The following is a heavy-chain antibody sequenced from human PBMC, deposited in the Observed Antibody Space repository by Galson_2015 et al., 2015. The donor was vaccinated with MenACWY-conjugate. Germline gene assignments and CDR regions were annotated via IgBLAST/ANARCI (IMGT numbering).Heavy chain of an antibody. Sequence: SLRLSCAASGFTFSSYAMHWVRQAPGKGLEWVAVIWNDGSNKYYADSMKGRFTICSDDSKNSMYQQMNSLRVEDTGVYYWARAGASRVRGAVYYFGIYVWGQGTPVTVSS. CDR2: IWNDGSNK. V-gene: IGHV3-33*01. D-gene: IGHD3-10*01. J-gene: IGHJ6*02. CDR1: GFTFSSYA. CDR3: ARAGASRVRGAVYYFGIYV.